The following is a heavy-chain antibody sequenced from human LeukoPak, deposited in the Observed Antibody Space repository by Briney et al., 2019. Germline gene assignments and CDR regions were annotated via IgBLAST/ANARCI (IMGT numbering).Heavy chain of an antibody. Sequence: ASQALSLTCTVSGGSISSGSYYWSFIRHPAGKGLERIGRICTSGSTNYNPSIRSRLTISVDTSKNQFYLKLSSVTAADTAVYYCARSQDRRITMSGVVTYWFDPWGQGTLVTVSS. J-gene: IGHJ5*02. V-gene: IGHV4-61*02. CDR3: ARSQDRRITMSGVVTYWFDP. D-gene: IGHD3-3*01. CDR2: ICTSGST. CDR1: GGSISSGSYY.